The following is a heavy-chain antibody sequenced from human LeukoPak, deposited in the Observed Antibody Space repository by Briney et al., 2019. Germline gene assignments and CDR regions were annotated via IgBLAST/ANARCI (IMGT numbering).Heavy chain of an antibody. CDR1: GYTFTSYY. CDR2: INPSGGST. J-gene: IGHJ4*02. CDR3: ARGPRVLRYFDWLPSSFDY. D-gene: IGHD3-9*01. V-gene: IGHV1-46*01. Sequence: EASVKVSCKASGYTFTSYYMHWVRQAPGQGLEWMGIINPSGGSTSYAQKFQGRVTMTRGTSTSTVYMELSSLRSEDTAVYYCARGPRVLRYFDWLPSSFDYWGQGTLVTVSS.